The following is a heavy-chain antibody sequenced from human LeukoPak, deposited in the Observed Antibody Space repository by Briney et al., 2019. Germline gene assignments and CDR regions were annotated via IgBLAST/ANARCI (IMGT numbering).Heavy chain of an antibody. CDR2: INEPGTWP. Sequence: GESLTLSCAASGFTLSNYWVHWVRQAPGEGLVWVSRINEPGTWPTYADSVEGRFTISRDNAKNTLYLQMDSLRADDTSVYFCARDPGSTYRNWYFDLWGPGTLVTVSS. J-gene: IGHJ2*01. CDR1: GFTLSNYW. V-gene: IGHV3-74*01. CDR3: ARDPGSTYRNWYFDL. D-gene: IGHD6-13*01.